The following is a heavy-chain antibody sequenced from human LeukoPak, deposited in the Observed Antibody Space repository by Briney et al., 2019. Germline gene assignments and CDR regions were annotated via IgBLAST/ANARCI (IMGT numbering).Heavy chain of an antibody. J-gene: IGHJ6*03. V-gene: IGHV4-39*07. CDR3: AREEGSGWSYYYYYYYMDV. D-gene: IGHD6-19*01. Sequence: SETLSLTCTVSGGSISSSSYYWGWIRQPPGKGLEWIGSIYYSGSTYYNPSLKSRVTISVDTSKNQFSLKLSSVTAADTAVYYCAREEGSGWSYYYYYYYMDVWGKGTTVTVSS. CDR1: GGSISSSSYY. CDR2: IYYSGST.